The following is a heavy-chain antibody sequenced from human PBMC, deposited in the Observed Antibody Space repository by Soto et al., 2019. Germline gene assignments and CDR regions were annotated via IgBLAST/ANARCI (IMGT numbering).Heavy chain of an antibody. CDR1: GASISGFY. D-gene: IGHD1-1*01. J-gene: IGHJ5*02. CDR3: VRDGTKTLRDWFDP. Sequence: PSETLSLTCTVSGASISGFYWSWIRKSAGKGLEWIGRIYATGTTGYNPSLKSRVMMSVDTSKKQFSLKLRSVTAADTAVYYCVRDGTKTLRDWFDPWGQGMSVTVSS. V-gene: IGHV4-4*07. CDR2: IYATGTT.